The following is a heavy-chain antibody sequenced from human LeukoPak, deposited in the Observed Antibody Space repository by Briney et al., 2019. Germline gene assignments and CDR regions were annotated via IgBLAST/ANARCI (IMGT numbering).Heavy chain of an antibody. D-gene: IGHD5-18*01. CDR2: IIPIFGTA. CDR1: GGTFSSYA. J-gene: IGHJ3*02. Sequence: SVKASCKASGGTFSSYAISWVRQAPGQGLEWMGGIIPIFGTANYAQKFQGRVTITTDESTSTAYMELSSLRSEDTAVYYCARETWIQPTDAFDIWGQGTMVTVSS. V-gene: IGHV1-69*05. CDR3: ARETWIQPTDAFDI.